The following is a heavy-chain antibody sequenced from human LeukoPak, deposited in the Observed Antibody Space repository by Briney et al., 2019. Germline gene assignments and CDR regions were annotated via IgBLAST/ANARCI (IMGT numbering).Heavy chain of an antibody. D-gene: IGHD6-19*01. V-gene: IGHV3-23*01. CDR1: GFTLSSYE. J-gene: IGHJ1*01. CDR3: TRNSGWYGLS. CDR2: IDYDGGSG. Sequence: GGSLRLSCTVSGFTLSSYEMSWIRQAPGKGLEWVSSIDYDGGSGHYADSVKGRFTISRDNSNNTLFLHLNSPRGEDTAVYYCTRNSGWYGLSWGQGTLVTVAS.